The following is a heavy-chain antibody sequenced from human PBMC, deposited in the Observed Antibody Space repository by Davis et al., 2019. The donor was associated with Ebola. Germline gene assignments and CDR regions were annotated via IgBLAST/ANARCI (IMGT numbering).Heavy chain of an antibody. Sequence: GGSLRLSCAASGFTFSSYGMHWVRQAPGKGLEWVAVISYDGSNKYYADSVKGRFTISRDNSKNTLYLQMNSLRAEDTAVYYCAKGTGMDVWGQGTTVTVSS. CDR3: AKGTGMDV. CDR2: ISYDGSNK. J-gene: IGHJ6*02. CDR1: GFTFSSYG. V-gene: IGHV3-30*18.